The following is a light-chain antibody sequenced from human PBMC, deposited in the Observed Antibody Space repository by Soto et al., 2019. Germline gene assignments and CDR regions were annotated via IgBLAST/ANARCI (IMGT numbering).Light chain of an antibody. V-gene: IGKV3-15*01. CDR2: GAS. CDR1: QSVSSN. CDR3: XXYXXWPPKYT. J-gene: IGKJ2*01. Sequence: EIVMTQSPATLSVSPGERATLSCRASQSVSSNLAWYQQIPGQAPRLLIYGASTRATGVPARFSGSGSGTEFTLXISSLXXEDXAVYXXXXYXXWPPKYTFGQGTKLEIK.